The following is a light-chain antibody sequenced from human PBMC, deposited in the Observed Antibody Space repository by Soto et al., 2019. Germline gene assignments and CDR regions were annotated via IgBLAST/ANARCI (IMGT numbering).Light chain of an antibody. J-gene: IGKJ1*01. CDR2: GAS. CDR3: QQYGSSPTT. Sequence: DIVLTQSPGTLSLSPGETATLSCMASQSVSTSYLAWYQQKPGQAPRLLIFGASSRATGIPDRFIGSGSGTDFTLTISRLEPEDFAVYYCQQYGSSPTTFGQGTKVEIK. V-gene: IGKV3-20*01. CDR1: QSVSTSY.